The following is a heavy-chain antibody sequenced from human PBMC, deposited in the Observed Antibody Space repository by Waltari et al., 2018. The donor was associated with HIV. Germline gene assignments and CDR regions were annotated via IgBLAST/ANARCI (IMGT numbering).Heavy chain of an antibody. D-gene: IGHD6-13*01. CDR1: GFTVSSNY. J-gene: IGHJ4*02. Sequence: EVQLVESGGGLVQPGGSLRLSCAASGFTVSSNYMSWVRQAPGKGLEWGSVIYSGGSTYYADSVKGRFTISRDNPKNTLYLQMNSLRAEDTAVYYCARETYSSSWYGGSDYWGQGTLVTVSS. CDR2: IYSGGST. CDR3: ARETYSSSWYGGSDY. V-gene: IGHV3-66*01.